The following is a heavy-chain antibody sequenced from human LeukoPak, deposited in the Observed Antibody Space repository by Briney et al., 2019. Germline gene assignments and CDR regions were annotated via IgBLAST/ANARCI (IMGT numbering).Heavy chain of an antibody. CDR1: GFTFSSYW. D-gene: IGHD4-17*01. V-gene: IGHV3-7*01. CDR3: ARDRTTVSDY. CDR2: IKRDGSEK. Sequence: HPGGSLRLSCAASGFTFSSYWMSWVRQAPGKGLEWVGNIKRDGSEKYYVDSVKGRFTISRDNAKNSLYLQMNSLGSEDTAVYYCARDRTTVSDYWGQGTLVTVSA. J-gene: IGHJ4*02.